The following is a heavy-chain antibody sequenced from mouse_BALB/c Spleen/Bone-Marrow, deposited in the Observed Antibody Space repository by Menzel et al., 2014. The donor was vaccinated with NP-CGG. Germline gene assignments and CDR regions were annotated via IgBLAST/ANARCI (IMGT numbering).Heavy chain of an antibody. CDR1: GFNIKDYY. Sequence: EVQLQQSGAELVRSGASVKLSCTASGFNIKDYYMHWVKQRPEQGLEWIGWIDPENGDTGYAPKFQGKATMTADTSSNTAYLQLSSLTSEDTAVYYCNGNNHAMDYWGQGTSVTVSS. J-gene: IGHJ4*01. CDR3: NGNNHAMDY. D-gene: IGHD6-1*01. V-gene: IGHV14-4*02. CDR2: IDPENGDT.